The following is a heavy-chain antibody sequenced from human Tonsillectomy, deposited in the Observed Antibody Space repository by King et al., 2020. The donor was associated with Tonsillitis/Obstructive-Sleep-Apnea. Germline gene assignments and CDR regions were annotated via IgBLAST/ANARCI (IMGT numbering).Heavy chain of an antibody. CDR1: GGSVSSGSYY. V-gene: IGHV4-61*01. CDR2: DYYSGST. Sequence: QLQESGPGLVKPSETLSLTCTVSGGSVSSGSYYWSWIRHPPGEGLEWIGYDYYSGSTNYKPSPKSRVTMSVDTSKNQFSLNLSSVTAADTAVDYCAREESLYCSGGSCYFDAFDIWGQGTMVTVSS. D-gene: IGHD2-15*01. CDR3: AREESLYCSGGSCYFDAFDI. J-gene: IGHJ3*02.